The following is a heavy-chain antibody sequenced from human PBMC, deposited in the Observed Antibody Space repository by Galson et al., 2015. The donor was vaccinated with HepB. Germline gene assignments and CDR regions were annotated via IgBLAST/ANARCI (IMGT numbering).Heavy chain of an antibody. J-gene: IGHJ3*02. CDR1: GYTFTSYY. CDR3: ARAAYIVVVTPHDAFDI. V-gene: IGHV1-46*01. CDR2: INPSGGST. D-gene: IGHD2-21*02. Sequence: SVKVSCKASGYTFTSYYMHWVRQAPGQGLEWMGIINPSGGSTSYARKFQGRATMTRDTSTSTVYMELSSLRSEDTAVYYCARAAYIVVVTPHDAFDIWGQGTMVTVSS.